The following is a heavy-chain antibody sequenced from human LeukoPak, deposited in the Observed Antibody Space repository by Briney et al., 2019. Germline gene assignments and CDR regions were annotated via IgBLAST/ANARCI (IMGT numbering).Heavy chain of an antibody. CDR2: IYYSGCT. V-gene: IGHV4-30-4*08. J-gene: IGHJ4*02. D-gene: IGHD4-17*01. CDR3: ARGITYGDYLDY. CDR1: GGSISSGDYY. Sequence: PSQTLSLTCTVSGGSISSGDYYWSWIRQPPGKGLEWIGYIYYSGCTYYNPSLKSRVTISVDTSKNQFSLKLSSVTAADTAVYYCARGITYGDYLDYWGQGTLVTVSS.